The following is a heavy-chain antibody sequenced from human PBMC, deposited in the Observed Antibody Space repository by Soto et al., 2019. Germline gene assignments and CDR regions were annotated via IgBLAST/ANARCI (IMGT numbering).Heavy chain of an antibody. CDR1: GGSISSYY. CDR2: IYYSGST. CDR3: ARVLGYCISTSCRHYYYYGMDV. V-gene: IGHV4-59*01. J-gene: IGHJ6*02. D-gene: IGHD2-2*01. Sequence: PSETLSLTCTVSGGSISSYYWSWIRQPPGKGLEWIGYIYYSGSTNYNLSLKSRVTISEDTSKNQFSLKLSSVTAADTAVYYCARVLGYCISTSCRHYYYYGMDVWGQGTTVTVSS.